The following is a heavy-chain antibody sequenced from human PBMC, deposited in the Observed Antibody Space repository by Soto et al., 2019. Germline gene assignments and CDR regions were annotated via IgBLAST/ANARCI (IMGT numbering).Heavy chain of an antibody. J-gene: IGHJ4*02. V-gene: IGHV3-23*01. D-gene: IGHD3-22*01. Sequence: EVQLLESGGGLVQPGGSLRLSCAASGFTFSSCALSWARKAPVKGLEWVSAITISGDVTYYADSVRGLFTIARDNSENTLFLLMDCLRAEDTAVYYCAKDRCVRSGVLDFWVQRPLVTVS. CDR2: ITISGDVT. CDR1: GFTFSSCA. CDR3: AKDRCVRSGVLDF.